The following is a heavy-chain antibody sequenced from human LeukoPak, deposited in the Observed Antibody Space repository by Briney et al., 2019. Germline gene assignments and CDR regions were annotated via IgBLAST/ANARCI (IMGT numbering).Heavy chain of an antibody. Sequence: GGSLRLSCAASGFTFSSYAVSWVRQAPGKGLEWVSAISGSGGSTYYADSVRGRFTISRDNSKNTLYLQMNSLRAEDTAVYYCAGSSWYFDYWGQGTLVTVSS. CDR3: AGSSWYFDY. CDR2: ISGSGGST. D-gene: IGHD6-13*01. V-gene: IGHV3-23*01. J-gene: IGHJ4*02. CDR1: GFTFSSYA.